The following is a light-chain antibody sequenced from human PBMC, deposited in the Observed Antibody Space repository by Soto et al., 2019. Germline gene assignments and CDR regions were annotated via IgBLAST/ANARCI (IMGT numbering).Light chain of an antibody. CDR1: SSDVGGYSY. Sequence: QSALTQPHSVSGSPGQSVTISCTGTSSDVGGYSYVSWYQQHPGKAPELIIYDVTERPSGVPDRFSGSKSGNTASLTISGLQAEDEADYYCCSYTGSYSYVFGTGTKVTVL. CDR2: DVT. CDR3: CSYTGSYSYV. V-gene: IGLV2-11*01. J-gene: IGLJ1*01.